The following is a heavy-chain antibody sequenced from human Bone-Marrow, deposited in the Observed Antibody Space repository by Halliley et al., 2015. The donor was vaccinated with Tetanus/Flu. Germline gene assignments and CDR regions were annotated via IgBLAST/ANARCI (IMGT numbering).Heavy chain of an antibody. V-gene: IGHV3-49*04. Sequence: SLRLSCTTSGFTFGNYVMSWVRRAPGKGLEWVGFIRSKPYGGTTEHAASVKGRFTISRDDSKSVAYLQMNSPKIEDTAVYYCIRGSDFYYYSSGHWGQGTLVTVSS. CDR1: GFTFGNYV. CDR3: IRGSDFYYYSSGH. J-gene: IGHJ4*02. CDR2: IRSKPYGGTT. D-gene: IGHD3-22*01.